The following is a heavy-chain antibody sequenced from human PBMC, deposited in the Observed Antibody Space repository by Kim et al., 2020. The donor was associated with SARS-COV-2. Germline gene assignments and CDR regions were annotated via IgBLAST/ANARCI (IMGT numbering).Heavy chain of an antibody. Sequence: TLKGRFTIARDNARNSLYLQMNSQSAEDTAVYYCAGDLEGGVATGTFGYWGQGTLVTVSS. D-gene: IGHD5-12*01. CDR3: AGDLEGGVATGTFGY. V-gene: IGHV3-21*01. J-gene: IGHJ4*02.